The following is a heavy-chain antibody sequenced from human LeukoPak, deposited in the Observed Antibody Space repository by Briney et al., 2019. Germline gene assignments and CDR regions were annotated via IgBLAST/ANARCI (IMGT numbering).Heavy chain of an antibody. CDR2: ISPSSHYI. D-gene: IGHD5-18*01. J-gene: IGHJ6*03. Sequence: GGSLRLSCAGSGFTFSNYSINWVRQAPGKGLEWVSSISPSSHYIYYSDSVRGRFTISRDNARNSLYLQMNSLRDEDTAVYYCARDRHTAMVYYYYYMDVWGTGTTVTVSS. CDR1: GFTFSNYS. CDR3: ARDRHTAMVYYYYYMDV. V-gene: IGHV3-21*04.